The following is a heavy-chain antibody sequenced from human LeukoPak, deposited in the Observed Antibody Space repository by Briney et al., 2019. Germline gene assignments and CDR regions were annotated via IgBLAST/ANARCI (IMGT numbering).Heavy chain of an antibody. Sequence: PGGSLRLSCEASGLSFGDYTMHWVRQAPGKGLEWVSLISRNGAATKYADSVRGRFTISRDNSKNSLYLQMNSLRAEDTAIYYCATYRQVLLPFESWGQGTLVTVSS. V-gene: IGHV3-43*01. CDR1: GLSFGDYT. D-gene: IGHD2-8*02. CDR3: ATYRQVLLPFES. CDR2: ISRNGAAT. J-gene: IGHJ4*02.